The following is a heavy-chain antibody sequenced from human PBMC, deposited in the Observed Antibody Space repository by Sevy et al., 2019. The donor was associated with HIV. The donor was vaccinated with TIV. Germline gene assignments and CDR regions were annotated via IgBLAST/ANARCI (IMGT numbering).Heavy chain of an antibody. Sequence: GGSLRLSCAASGFTFSSYEMNWVRQAPGKGLQWVSYISSTGTTIYYVDSVKGRFTISRDNAKNSLYLQMNSLRAEDTAVYYCAGNWAAAPGGGGFFYGMDLWGQGTTVTVSS. CDR3: AGNWAAAPGGGGFFYGMDL. V-gene: IGHV3-48*03. J-gene: IGHJ6*01. CDR2: ISSTGTTI. D-gene: IGHD6-13*01. CDR1: GFTFSSYE.